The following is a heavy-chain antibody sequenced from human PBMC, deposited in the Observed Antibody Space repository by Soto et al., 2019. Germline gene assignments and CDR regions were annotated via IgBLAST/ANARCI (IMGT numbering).Heavy chain of an antibody. Sequence: QPGGSLRLSCEVSGFVFSMYSMSWVRQTPGKGLEWVAKIPQEGVDGHYADSVKGRFTISRDNGKNSLYLQMSNLRAEDTAVYYCARDHLILPAHDFFYGSDVWGRGATVTVS. V-gene: IGHV3-7*03. D-gene: IGHD2-21*02. CDR1: GFVFSMYS. J-gene: IGHJ6*02. CDR3: ARDHLILPAHDFFYGSDV. CDR2: IPQEGVDG.